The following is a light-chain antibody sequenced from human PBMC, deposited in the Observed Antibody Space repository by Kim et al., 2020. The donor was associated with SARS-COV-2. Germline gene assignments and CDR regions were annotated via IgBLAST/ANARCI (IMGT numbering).Light chain of an antibody. Sequence: PGKDANSSCMARHGIETYLAWYQQRPGQAPSLLVYDAANRATGVPDRFIGSGSGTDFTLTISSLEPEDFSTYYCQQRNSWPPAVTFGGGTKVDIK. CDR3: QQRNSWPPAVT. CDR2: DAA. CDR1: HGIETY. V-gene: IGKV3-11*01. J-gene: IGKJ4*01.